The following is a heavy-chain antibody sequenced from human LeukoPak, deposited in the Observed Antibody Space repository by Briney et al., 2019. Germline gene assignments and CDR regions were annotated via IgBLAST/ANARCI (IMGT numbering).Heavy chain of an antibody. CDR1: GFTFNNYV. J-gene: IGHJ4*02. CDR3: AKDFEGFCGGDCYSMDF. D-gene: IGHD2-21*02. V-gene: IGHV3-30*18. CDR2: ISYDGSNK. Sequence: PGRSLRLSCAASGFTFNNYVMHWVRQAPGKGLEWVALISYDGSNKYYADSVRGRFIISRDNSKNTLYLQMNSLRPEDTAVYYCAKDFEGFCGGDCYSMDFWGQGTLATVSS.